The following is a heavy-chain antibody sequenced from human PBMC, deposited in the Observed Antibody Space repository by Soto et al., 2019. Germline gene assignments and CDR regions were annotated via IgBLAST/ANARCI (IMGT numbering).Heavy chain of an antibody. V-gene: IGHV4-61*01. CDR1: GGSVSSGSYY. CDR2: IYYSGST. D-gene: IGHD2-15*01. CDR3: ARLLWSWFDP. J-gene: IGHJ5*02. Sequence: PSETLSLTCTVSGGSVSSGSYYWSWIRQPPGKGLEWIGYIYYSGSTNYNPSLKSRVTISVDTSKNQFSLKLSSVTAADTAVYYCARLLWSWFDPWGQGTLVTVSS.